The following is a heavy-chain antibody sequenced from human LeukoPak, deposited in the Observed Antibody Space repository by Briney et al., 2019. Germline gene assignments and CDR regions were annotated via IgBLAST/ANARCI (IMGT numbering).Heavy chain of an antibody. D-gene: IGHD2-15*01. J-gene: IGHJ4*02. CDR2: INPSGGST. CDR1: GYTFTSYY. CDR3: ARDLGYCSGGSCYQTTYFDY. V-gene: IGHV1-46*04. Sequence: SXKVSCXASGYTFTSYYMHWVRQAPGQGLEWMGLINPSGGSTNYAQKLQGRVTMTRDTSTSTVYMEMSRLRYEDTAVYYCARDLGYCSGGSCYQTTYFDYWGQGTXVXXSS.